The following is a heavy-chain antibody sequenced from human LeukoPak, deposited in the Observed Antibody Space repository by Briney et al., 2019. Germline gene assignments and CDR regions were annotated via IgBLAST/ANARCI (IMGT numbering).Heavy chain of an antibody. J-gene: IGHJ4*02. CDR1: GFTFDDYA. Sequence: GRSLRLSCAASGFTFDDYAMHWVRQAPGKGLEWVSGISWSSGSIGYADSVKGRFTISRDNAKNSLYLQMNSLRAEDMALYYCAKGSGYSSGWSLGDFDYWGQGTLVTVSS. D-gene: IGHD6-19*01. CDR2: ISWSSGSI. V-gene: IGHV3-9*03. CDR3: AKGSGYSSGWSLGDFDY.